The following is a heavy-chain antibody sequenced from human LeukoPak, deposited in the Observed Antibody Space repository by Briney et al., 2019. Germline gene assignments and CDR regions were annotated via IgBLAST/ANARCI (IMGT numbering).Heavy chain of an antibody. D-gene: IGHD3-22*01. J-gene: IGHJ4*02. CDR1: GFAFSSYG. CDR2: ISYDGSNK. V-gene: IGHV3-30*18. Sequence: PGRSLRLSCAASGFAFSSYGMHWVRQAPGKGLEWVAVISYDGSNKYYADSVKGRFTISRDNSKNTLYLQMDSLRAEDTAVYYCAKYYDSSGWRGVFDHWGQGTLVTVSS. CDR3: AKYYDSSGWRGVFDH.